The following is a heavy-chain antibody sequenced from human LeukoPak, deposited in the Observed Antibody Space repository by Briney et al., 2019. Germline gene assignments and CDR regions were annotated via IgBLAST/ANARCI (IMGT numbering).Heavy chain of an antibody. Sequence: SETLSLTCTVSGGSISSYYWSWIRQPAGKGLEWIGRIYTSGSTNYNPSLKSRVTMSVDTSKNQFSLKLSSVTAADTAVYYCARDSGSHSSSWFERADENAFDIWGQGTMVTVSS. V-gene: IGHV4-4*07. D-gene: IGHD6-13*01. CDR1: GGSISSYY. J-gene: IGHJ3*02. CDR3: ARDSGSHSSSWFERADENAFDI. CDR2: IYTSGST.